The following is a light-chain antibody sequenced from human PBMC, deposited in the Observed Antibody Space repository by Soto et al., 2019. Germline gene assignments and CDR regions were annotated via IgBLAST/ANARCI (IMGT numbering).Light chain of an antibody. Sequence: IVLTQTPGTLSFSPGDRATLSCRAGESVSSSYLAWYQQKPGQAPTLLIFGASTRATGTPARFSGSGCGTDFTLTISRLEPEDFAVYYCQQYGSSPPWTFGQGTKVDIK. CDR1: ESVSSSY. V-gene: IGKV3-20*01. CDR2: GAS. CDR3: QQYGSSPPWT. J-gene: IGKJ1*01.